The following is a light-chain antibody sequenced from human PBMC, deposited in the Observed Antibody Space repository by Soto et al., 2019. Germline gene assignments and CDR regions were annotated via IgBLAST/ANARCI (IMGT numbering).Light chain of an antibody. CDR3: QKYNSAPLP. V-gene: IGKV1-27*01. J-gene: IGKJ4*01. CDR2: AAS. Sequence: DIHTTQSPSSLSAAVGDTVTITCRASQGISNYLAWYQQKPGKVPKLPIYAASTVQLGVPSRFSGSASGTAFTLTISSLQPADVAAYYCQKYNSAPLPFGGGAKVEIK. CDR1: QGISNY.